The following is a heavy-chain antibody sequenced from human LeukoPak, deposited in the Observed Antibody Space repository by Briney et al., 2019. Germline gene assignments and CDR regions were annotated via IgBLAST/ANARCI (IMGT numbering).Heavy chain of an antibody. V-gene: IGHV3-20*01. CDR3: ARDGKRVTTQFFYYGIDL. D-gene: IGHD3-3*01. CDR2: ITWNGGST. J-gene: IGHJ6*02. CDR1: GFTFDDYG. Sequence: GGSLRLSCTAAGFTFDDYGMSWVRQIPGKGLEWVAGITWNGGSTDYAVSVRGRFTISRDNAKKSVYLQMNSLRAGDTALYHCARDGKRVTTQFFYYGIDLWGQGTTVTVSS.